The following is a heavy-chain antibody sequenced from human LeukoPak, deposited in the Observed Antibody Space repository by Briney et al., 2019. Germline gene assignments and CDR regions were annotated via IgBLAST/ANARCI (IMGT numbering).Heavy chain of an antibody. CDR3: AKWGDRGYFIPKAFDY. V-gene: IGHV3-23*01. CDR2: ISGSGGST. CDR1: GFTFSSHA. Sequence: PGGSLRLSCAASGFTFSSHAMSWVRQAPGKGLEWVSAISGSGGSTYYADSVKGRFTISRDNSKNTLYLQMNSLRAEDTAVYYCAKWGDRGYFIPKAFDYWGQGTLVTVSS. D-gene: IGHD3-22*01. J-gene: IGHJ4*02.